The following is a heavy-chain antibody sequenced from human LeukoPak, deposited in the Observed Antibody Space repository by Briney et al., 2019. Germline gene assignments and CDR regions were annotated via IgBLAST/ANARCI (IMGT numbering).Heavy chain of an antibody. Sequence: PGGSLRLSCAASGFTFSSYAMHWVRQAPGKGLEYVSAISSNGGSTYYANSVKGRFTISRDNSKNTLYLQMGSLRAEDMAVYYCARGYQLLSIFDYWGQGALVTVSS. CDR3: ARGYQLLSIFDY. CDR2: ISSNGGST. V-gene: IGHV3-64*01. J-gene: IGHJ4*02. D-gene: IGHD2-2*01. CDR1: GFTFSSYA.